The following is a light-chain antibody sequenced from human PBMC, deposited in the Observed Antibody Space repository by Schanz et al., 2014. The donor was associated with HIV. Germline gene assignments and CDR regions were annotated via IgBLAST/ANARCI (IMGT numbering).Light chain of an antibody. J-gene: IGKJ4*01. Sequence: DIQMTQSPSPLSASVGDRVTLTCRASRSINNYLNWYQQKQGKAPQLLIFDASSLQSGVPSRFSGSGSGTDFTLTISSLQPEDFATYYCQQSYSTPLTFGGGTKVEIK. CDR2: DAS. CDR1: RSINNY. V-gene: IGKV1-39*01. CDR3: QQSYSTPLT.